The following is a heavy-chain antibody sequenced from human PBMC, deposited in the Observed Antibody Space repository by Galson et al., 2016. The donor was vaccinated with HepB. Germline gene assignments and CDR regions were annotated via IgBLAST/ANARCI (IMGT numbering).Heavy chain of an antibody. CDR3: ARENYYDISGYYYGCFDY. Sequence: SVKVSCKASGCTFSNYAIHWVRQAPGQRLEWMGWINAGNRNTQYSQNFQGRVTITRDTSASTAYMELSSLGSEDTAVYYCARENYYDISGYYYGCFDYWGQGTLVTVSS. CDR1: GCTFSNYA. D-gene: IGHD3-22*01. J-gene: IGHJ4*02. CDR2: INAGNRNT. V-gene: IGHV1-3*01.